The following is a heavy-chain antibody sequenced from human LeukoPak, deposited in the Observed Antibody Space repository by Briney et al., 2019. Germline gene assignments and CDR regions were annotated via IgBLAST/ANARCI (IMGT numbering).Heavy chain of an antibody. CDR3: ATVASWFDP. J-gene: IGHJ5*02. V-gene: IGHV4-59*01. Sequence: PSETLSLTCTVSGGSISRYYWSWIRQTPGKGLEWIGYIFYTGSTKYNPSLKSRVTISVDTSKNQFSLKLSSLTAADTAVYYCATVASWFDPWGQGTLVTVSS. CDR2: IFYTGST. CDR1: GGSISRYY.